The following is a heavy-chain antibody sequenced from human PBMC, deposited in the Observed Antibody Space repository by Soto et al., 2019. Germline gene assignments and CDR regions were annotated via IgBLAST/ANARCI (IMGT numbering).Heavy chain of an antibody. CDR1: GGSISSYY. CDR3: ARDGYSSGWNYKWYFDL. V-gene: IGHV4-59*01. D-gene: IGHD6-19*01. J-gene: IGHJ2*01. CDR2: IYYSGST. Sequence: SETLSLTCTVSGGSISSYYWSWIRQPPGKGLEWIGYIYYSGSTNYNPSLKSRVTISVDTSKNQFSLKLSSVTAADTAVYYCARDGYSSGWNYKWYFDLWGRGTLVTSPQ.